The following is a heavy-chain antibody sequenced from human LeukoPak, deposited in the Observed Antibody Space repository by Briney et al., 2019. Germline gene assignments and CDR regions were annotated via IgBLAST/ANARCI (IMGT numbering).Heavy chain of an antibody. Sequence: PGGSLRLSCVASGFSFSDYKMDWIRQAPGKGLEWVGRNRRRAESYSTEYAASVKGRFTISRDDSKNSLYLQMNSLKAEDTAVYYCARLATSAYYHYMDVWGKGTTVTVSS. V-gene: IGHV3-72*01. CDR2: NRRRAESYST. D-gene: IGHD3-22*01. CDR3: ARLATSAYYHYMDV. J-gene: IGHJ6*03. CDR1: GFSFSDYK.